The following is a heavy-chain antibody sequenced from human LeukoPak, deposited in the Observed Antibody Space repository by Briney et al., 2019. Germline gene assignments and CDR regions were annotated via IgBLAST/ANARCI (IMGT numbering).Heavy chain of an antibody. J-gene: IGHJ2*01. V-gene: IGHV4-39*01. Sequence: PSETLSLTCTVSGGSISSSSYYWGWIRQPPGKGLEWIGSIYYSGSTYYNPSLKSRVTISVDTSKNQFSLKLSSVTAADTAVYYCATTTVVTRYWYFDLWGRGTLVTVSS. CDR2: IYYSGST. CDR1: GGSISSSSYY. D-gene: IGHD4-23*01. CDR3: ATTTVVTRYWYFDL.